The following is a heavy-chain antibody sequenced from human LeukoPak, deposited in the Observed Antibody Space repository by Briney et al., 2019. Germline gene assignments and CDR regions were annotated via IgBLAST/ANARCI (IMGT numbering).Heavy chain of an antibody. CDR2: ISAYNGNT. Sequence: GASVKVSCKASGYTFTSYGISWVRQAPGQGLEWMGWISAYNGNTNYAQKLQGRVTMTTDTSTSTAYMELRSLRSDDTAVYYCARDTSSSPTHYYYYYGMDVWGQGTTVTVSS. J-gene: IGHJ6*02. CDR3: ARDTSSSPTHYYYYYGMDV. D-gene: IGHD6-6*01. CDR1: GYTFTSYG. V-gene: IGHV1-18*01.